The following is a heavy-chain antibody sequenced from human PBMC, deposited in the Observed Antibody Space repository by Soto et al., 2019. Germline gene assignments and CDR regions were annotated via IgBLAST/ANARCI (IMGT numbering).Heavy chain of an antibody. CDR2: ISSEGATT. CDR3: VKDRYVDY. CDR1: GFAFTSYA. J-gene: IGHJ4*02. Sequence: GGSLRLSCSVSGFAFTSYAMHWVRQAPGKGLEYIASISSEGATTYYADSVKGRFIISRDNSKNTLYLQMSSLRAEDTAVYYCVKDRYVDYWGQGILVTVSS. V-gene: IGHV3-64D*06.